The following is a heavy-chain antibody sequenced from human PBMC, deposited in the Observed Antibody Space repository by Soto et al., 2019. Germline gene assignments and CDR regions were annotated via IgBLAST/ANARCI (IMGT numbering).Heavy chain of an antibody. J-gene: IGHJ5*01. D-gene: IGHD2-15*01. Sequence: SETLSLTCSVSGDSISTVDYFWAWVRQPPGQALEYIGYIYKSATTYYNPSFESRVAISLDTSKSQFSLNVTSLTAADTAVYFCARGRYCLTGRCFPNWFDSWGQGTMVTVSS. CDR1: GDSISTVDYF. CDR2: IYKSATT. V-gene: IGHV4-30-4*01. CDR3: ARGRYCLTGRCFPNWFDS.